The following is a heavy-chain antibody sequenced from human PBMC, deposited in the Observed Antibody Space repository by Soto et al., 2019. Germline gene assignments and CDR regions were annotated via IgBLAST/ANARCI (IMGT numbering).Heavy chain of an antibody. CDR3: ARGNNRGATTLGYYYYYYMDV. CDR2: MNPNSGNT. D-gene: IGHD5-12*01. CDR1: GYTFTSYD. J-gene: IGHJ6*03. Sequence: ASVKVSCKASGYTFTSYDINWVRQATGQGLEWMGWMNPNSGNTGYAQKFQGRVTMTRNTSISTAYMELSSLRSEDTAVYYCARGNNRGATTLGYYYYYYMDVWGQGTTVTVSS. V-gene: IGHV1-8*01.